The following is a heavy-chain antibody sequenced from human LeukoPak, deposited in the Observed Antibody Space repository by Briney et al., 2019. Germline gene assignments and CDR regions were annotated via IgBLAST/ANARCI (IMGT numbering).Heavy chain of an antibody. J-gene: IGHJ6*03. D-gene: IGHD3-10*01. Sequence: SETLSLTCAVYGGSFSGYYWSWIRQPPGKGLEWIGEINHSGSTNYNSSLKSRVTISVDTSKNQFSLKLSSVTAADTAVYYCARGYYGSGSHCCHMDVWGEGTTITVS. CDR2: INHSGST. CDR3: ARGYYGSGSHCCHMDV. V-gene: IGHV4-34*01. CDR1: GGSFSGYY.